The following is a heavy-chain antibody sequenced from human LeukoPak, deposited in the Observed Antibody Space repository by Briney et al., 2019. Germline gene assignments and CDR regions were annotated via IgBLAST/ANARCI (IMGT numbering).Heavy chain of an antibody. V-gene: IGHV1-69*04. CDR1: GGTFSSYT. J-gene: IGHJ2*01. CDR3: ARDRGSGWYVYFDL. Sequence: ASVKVSCKASGGTFSSYTISWVRQAPGQGLEWMGRIIPILGIANYAQKFQGRVTITADKSTSTAYMELSSLRSEDTAVYYCARDRGSGWYVYFDLWGRGTLVTVSS. D-gene: IGHD6-19*01. CDR2: IIPILGIA.